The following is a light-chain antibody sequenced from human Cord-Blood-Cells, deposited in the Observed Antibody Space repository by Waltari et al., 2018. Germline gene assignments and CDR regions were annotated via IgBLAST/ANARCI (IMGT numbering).Light chain of an antibody. CDR2: WAS. CDR1: QSVLYSSNNKNY. CDR3: QQYYSTP. J-gene: IGKJ5*01. V-gene: IGKV4-1*01. Sequence: DLVMTQSPDSLAVSLGVRATINCKSSQSVLYSSNNKNYLAWYQQKPGQPPKLLIYWASTRESGVPDRFSGSGSGTDFTLTISSLQAEDVAVYYCQQYYSTPFGQGTRLEIK.